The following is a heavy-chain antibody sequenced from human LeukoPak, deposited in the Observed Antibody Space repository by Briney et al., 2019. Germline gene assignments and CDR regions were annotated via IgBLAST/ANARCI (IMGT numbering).Heavy chain of an antibody. J-gene: IGHJ4*02. Sequence: GGSLRLSCAASGFTFSSYWMHWVRQAPGKGLVWVSRINTDGSSTSYADSVKGRFTISRDNAKNTLYLQMNSLTPEDTALYYCAKDSFVGTTSYLDSWGQGTRVTVSS. V-gene: IGHV3-74*01. CDR1: GFTFSSYW. D-gene: IGHD1-26*01. CDR2: INTDGSST. CDR3: AKDSFVGTTSYLDS.